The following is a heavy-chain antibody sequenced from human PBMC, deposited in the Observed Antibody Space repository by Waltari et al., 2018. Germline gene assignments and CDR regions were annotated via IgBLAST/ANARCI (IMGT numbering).Heavy chain of an antibody. CDR1: GYSISSGYY. CDR2: NYQRWST. CDR3: ARHQVGGRDFEY. Sequence: QVQLHESGPGLVKSSETLSLTCAVSGYSISSGYYWGWIRQPPGKGLEWIGTNYQRWSTYYNPSLKSRIPISLDTSKNQFSLKLNSVTAADTAVYYCARHQVGGRDFEYWGQGTLVTVSS. V-gene: IGHV4-38-2*01. J-gene: IGHJ4*02. D-gene: IGHD1-26*01.